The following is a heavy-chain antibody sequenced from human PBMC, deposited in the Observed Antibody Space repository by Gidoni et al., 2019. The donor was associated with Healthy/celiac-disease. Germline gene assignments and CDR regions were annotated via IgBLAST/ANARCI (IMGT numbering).Heavy chain of an antibody. CDR1: GFTVSSNY. J-gene: IGHJ6*03. D-gene: IGHD1-7*01. CDR2: IYSGGST. CDR3: ARVGQLELRIYYYYMDV. V-gene: IGHV3-53*01. Sequence: EVQLVESGGGLIQPGGSLRLSCAASGFTVSSNYMSWVRQAPGKGLEWVSVIYSGGSTYYADSVKGRFTISRDNSKNTLYLQMNSLRAEDTAVYYCARVGQLELRIYYYYMDVWGKGTTVNVSS.